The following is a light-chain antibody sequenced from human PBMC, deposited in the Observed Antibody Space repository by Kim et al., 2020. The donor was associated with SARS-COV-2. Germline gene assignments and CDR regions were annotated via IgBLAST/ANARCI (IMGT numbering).Light chain of an antibody. J-gene: IGKJ4*01. CDR3: QQYNTLSN. CDR1: QSISTW. CDR2: KAS. Sequence: EDRVTITCRASQSISTWLAWYQQKPGKTPNLLIYKASTLQTGVPSRFSGTGSGTQFTLTISSLQPDDSGTYYCQQYNTLSNFGGGTKVDIK. V-gene: IGKV1-5*03.